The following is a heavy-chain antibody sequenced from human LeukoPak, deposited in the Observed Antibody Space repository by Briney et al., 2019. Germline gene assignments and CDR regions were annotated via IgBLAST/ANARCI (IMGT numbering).Heavy chain of an antibody. D-gene: IGHD2-2*01. Sequence: SETLSLTCTVSGGSISSSSYYWGWTRQPPGKGLEWIGSIYYSGSSYYNPSLKSRVTMSVDTSKNQLSLKMSSVTAADTAVYYCARHVVGYCSSTSCHTDYWGQGTLVTVSS. CDR1: GGSISSSSYY. J-gene: IGHJ4*02. CDR2: IYYSGSS. V-gene: IGHV4-39*01. CDR3: ARHVVGYCSSTSCHTDY.